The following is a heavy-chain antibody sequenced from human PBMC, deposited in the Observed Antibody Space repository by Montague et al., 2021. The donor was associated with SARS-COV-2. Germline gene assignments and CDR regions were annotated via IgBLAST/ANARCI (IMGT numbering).Heavy chain of an antibody. CDR3: VRGLRWGDRIWYFDL. CDR2: IVSAGDT. J-gene: IGHJ2*01. V-gene: IGHV3-13*01. Sequence: SLRLSCATSGFTFSSYDMHWVRQATGKGLEWVSGIVSAGDTYYPDSVKGRFTISREDAKDSLYLQMNNLRAGDTAVYYCVRGLRWGDRIWYFDLWGRGTLVTVSS. CDR1: GFTFSSYD. D-gene: IGHD3-10*01.